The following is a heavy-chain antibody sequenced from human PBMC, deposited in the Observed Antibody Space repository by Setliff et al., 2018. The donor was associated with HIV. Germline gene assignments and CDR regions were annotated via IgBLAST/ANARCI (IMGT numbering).Heavy chain of an antibody. CDR1: GYTFTGYY. J-gene: IGHJ6*03. D-gene: IGHD6-25*01. Sequence: ASVKVSCKASGYTFTGYYMHWVRQAPGQGLEWMGWINPNSGGTNYAQKFQGRVTMTRDTSISTAYMELSRLRSDDTAVYYCARWVDDNSEGSYYHYMDVWGNGASVTVSS. CDR3: ARWVDDNSEGSYYHYMDV. CDR2: INPNSGGT. V-gene: IGHV1-2*02.